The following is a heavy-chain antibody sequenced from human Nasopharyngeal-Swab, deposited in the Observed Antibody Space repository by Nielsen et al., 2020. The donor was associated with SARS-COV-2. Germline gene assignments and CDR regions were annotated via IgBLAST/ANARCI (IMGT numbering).Heavy chain of an antibody. J-gene: IGHJ3*02. V-gene: IGHV3-48*02. D-gene: IGHD1-26*01. CDR3: AREWPSGDDAFDM. CDR1: GFTFISYS. Sequence: GGSLRLSCAASGFTFISYSMNLVRQAPGKGLEWVSYINRGSSSIPYADSVKGRFTISRDNAKNSLYLQMNSLRDEDTAVYYCAREWPSGDDAFDMWGQGTRVTVSS. CDR2: INRGSSSI.